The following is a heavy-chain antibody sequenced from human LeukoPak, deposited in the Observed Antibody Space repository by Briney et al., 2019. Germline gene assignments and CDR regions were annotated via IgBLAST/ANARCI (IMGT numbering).Heavy chain of an antibody. D-gene: IGHD2-15*01. CDR3: AKCASLGSFDY. Sequence: GGSLGLSCAASGFTFNSYAMRWVRQAPGKGLEWVSAISGSGVTTYYADSVKGRFTISRDNSENTLYLQMNSLRAEDTAVYYCAKCASLGSFDYWGQGTLVTVSS. CDR1: GFTFNSYA. CDR2: ISGSGVTT. V-gene: IGHV3-23*01. J-gene: IGHJ4*02.